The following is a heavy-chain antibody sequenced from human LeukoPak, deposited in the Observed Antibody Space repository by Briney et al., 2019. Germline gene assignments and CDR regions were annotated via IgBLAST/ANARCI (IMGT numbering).Heavy chain of an antibody. Sequence: PGRSLRLSCAASAFTFSSYALHWVRQAPGKGLEWVAVISFDGSNKYYADSVKGRFTISRDNSKNTLYLQMNSLRAEDTAVYYCAKDRRLYGYGSGSYFDYWGQGTLVTVSS. CDR3: AKDRRLYGYGSGSYFDY. D-gene: IGHD3-10*01. J-gene: IGHJ4*02. CDR1: AFTFSSYA. CDR2: ISFDGSNK. V-gene: IGHV3-30*18.